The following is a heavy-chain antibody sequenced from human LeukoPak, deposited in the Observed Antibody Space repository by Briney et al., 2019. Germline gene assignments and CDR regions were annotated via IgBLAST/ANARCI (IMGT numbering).Heavy chain of an antibody. J-gene: IGHJ5*02. V-gene: IGHV4-34*01. Sequence: SETLSLTCAVYGGSFSGYYWSWIRQPPGKGLEWIGEINHSGSTNYNPSLKGRVTISVDTSKNQFSLKLSSVTAADTAVYYCASGRHYCSGGSCYLAWFDPWGQGTLVTVSS. CDR1: GGSFSGYY. D-gene: IGHD2-15*01. CDR3: ASGRHYCSGGSCYLAWFDP. CDR2: INHSGST.